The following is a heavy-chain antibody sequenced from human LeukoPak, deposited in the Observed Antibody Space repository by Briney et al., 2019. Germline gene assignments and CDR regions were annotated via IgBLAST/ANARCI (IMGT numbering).Heavy chain of an antibody. V-gene: IGHV7-4-1*02. D-gene: IGHD6-19*01. CDR2: VNTNTGNP. J-gene: IGHJ6*02. CDR1: GYTFTSYG. Sequence: ASVKVSCKASGYTFTSYGISWVRQAPGQGLEWMGWVNTNTGNPTYAQGFTGRFVFSLDTSVSTAYLQISSLKAEDTAVYYCARRGIAVAGTLVYYYYGMDVWGQGTTVTVSS. CDR3: ARRGIAVAGTLVYYYYGMDV.